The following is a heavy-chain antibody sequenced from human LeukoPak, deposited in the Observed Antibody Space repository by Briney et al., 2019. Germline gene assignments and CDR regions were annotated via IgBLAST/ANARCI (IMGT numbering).Heavy chain of an antibody. V-gene: IGHV6-1*01. CDR1: GDSVSSNSAT. D-gene: IGHD3-10*01. CDR3: ARDMGRYYYGMDV. CDR2: TYYRSKWYN. J-gene: IGHJ6*02. Sequence: SQTLSLTCAISGDSVSSNSATWDWIRQSPSRGLEWLGRTYYRSKWYNDYAVSVKSRIIVNPDTSKNQFSLQLTSVTPKDTAVYDCARDMGRYYYGMDVWGQGTTVTVSS.